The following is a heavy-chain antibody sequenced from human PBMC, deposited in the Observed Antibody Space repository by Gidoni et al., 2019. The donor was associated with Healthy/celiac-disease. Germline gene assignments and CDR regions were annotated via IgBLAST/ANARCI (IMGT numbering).Heavy chain of an antibody. D-gene: IGHD5-12*01. J-gene: IGHJ4*02. CDR2: IYYSGST. Sequence: QPQRQEWGPGVAMRSETLTVTGAAAGGSISSYYWRWIRQPPGKGLECLGYIYYSGSTNYNPSLKSRVTISLDTSTNQFSRKLSSVTAADSAVYYCAGDSGRRWYDYWGQGTLVTVSS. V-gene: IGHV4-59*13. CDR3: AGDSGRRWYDY. CDR1: GGSISSYY.